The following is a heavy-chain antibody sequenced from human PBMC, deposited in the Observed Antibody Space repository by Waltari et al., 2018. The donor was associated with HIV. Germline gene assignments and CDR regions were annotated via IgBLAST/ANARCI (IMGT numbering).Heavy chain of an antibody. CDR1: VGSISSFY. CDR2: IYYSGST. Sequence: QVQLQESGPGLVKPSETLSLTCTVSVGSISSFYWSWIRQPPGKGLEWLGDIYYSGSTDYNPSLQSRVTISVDTSKKQFSLRLSSVTAADTAVYYCARGRIFFDYWGQGSLVTVSS. J-gene: IGHJ4*02. D-gene: IGHD3-3*01. V-gene: IGHV4-59*01. CDR3: ARGRIFFDY.